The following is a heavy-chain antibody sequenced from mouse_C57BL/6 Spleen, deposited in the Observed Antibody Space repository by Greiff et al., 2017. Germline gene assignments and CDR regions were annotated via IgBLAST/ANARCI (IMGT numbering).Heavy chain of an antibody. CDR2: ISSGGSYT. CDR1: GFTFSSYG. J-gene: IGHJ3*01. Sequence: EVKLMESGGDLVKPGGSLKLSCAASGFTFSSYGMSWVRPTPDKRLVWVATISSGGSYTYYPASVTGRFTISRDNAKNTLYLQMSSLKSEDTAMYYCARQVITTVVAEAYWGQGTLVTVSA. CDR3: ARQVITTVVAEAY. D-gene: IGHD1-1*01. V-gene: IGHV5-6*01.